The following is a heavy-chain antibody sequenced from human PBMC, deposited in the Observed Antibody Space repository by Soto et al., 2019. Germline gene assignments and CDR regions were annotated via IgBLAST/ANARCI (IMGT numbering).Heavy chain of an antibody. V-gene: IGHV2-5*02. CDR3: ADSSLHSMKLLVP. J-gene: IGHJ5*02. Sequence: SRPTLVSTTQALTLTGAFSGFSLSSDGEGVGWLRQPPRKAPEWLALIYWDDDTRYSPSLKSRLTITKDTSKNQLVLSMTNMDPVDTSTYYSADSSLHSMKLLVPLGQGTLVHVFS. CDR2: IYWDDDT. D-gene: IGHD2-15*01. CDR1: GFSLSSDGEG.